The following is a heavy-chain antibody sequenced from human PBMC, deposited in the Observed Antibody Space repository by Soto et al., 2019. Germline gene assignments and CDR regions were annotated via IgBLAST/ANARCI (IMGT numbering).Heavy chain of an antibody. J-gene: IGHJ4*02. CDR2: VYSSGRT. V-gene: IGHV4-4*07. CDR1: GGSITGYY. CDR3: ARDVDYNNWVLYF. D-gene: IGHD1-1*01. Sequence: QVQLQESGPGLVTPSETLSLTCTVSGGSITGYYWTWIRQPAGQGLEWIGRVYSSGRTNYNPSLKSRVTMSVDASKNQFSLKLHSVTAADAAVYYCARDVDYNNWVLYFWGQGSLVTVSS.